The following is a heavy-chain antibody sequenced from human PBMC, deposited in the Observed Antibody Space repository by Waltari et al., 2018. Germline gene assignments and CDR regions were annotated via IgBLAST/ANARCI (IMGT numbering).Heavy chain of an antibody. D-gene: IGHD1-26*01. Sequence: QVQLVQSGAEVKKPGSSVKVSCKASGRTFSSYDISWVRQAPGQGLEWMGGIIPICGTANYAQKFQGRVTITADESTSTAYMELSSLRSEYTAVYYCARMYSGARNWFDPWGQGTLVTVSA. J-gene: IGHJ5*02. CDR2: IIPICGTA. CDR1: GRTFSSYD. CDR3: ARMYSGARNWFDP. V-gene: IGHV1-69*12.